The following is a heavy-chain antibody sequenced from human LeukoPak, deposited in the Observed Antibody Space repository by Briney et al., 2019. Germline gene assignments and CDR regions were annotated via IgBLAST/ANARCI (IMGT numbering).Heavy chain of an antibody. CDR1: GFTFSSYV. CDR2: ISGSGGST. CDR3: ARDGGYSYGSFDY. V-gene: IGHV3-23*01. D-gene: IGHD5-18*01. J-gene: IGHJ4*02. Sequence: PGGSLRLSCAVSGFTFSSYVMSWVRQAPGKGLEWVSAISGSGGSTYYADSVKGRFTISRDNAKNSLYLQMNSLRAEDTAVYYCARDGGYSYGSFDYWGQGTLVTVSS.